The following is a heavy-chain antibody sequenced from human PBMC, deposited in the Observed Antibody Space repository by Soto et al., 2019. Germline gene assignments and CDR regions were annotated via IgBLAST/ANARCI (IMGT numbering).Heavy chain of an antibody. CDR3: ARGRGSSYFDY. CDR1: GLTVSTNY. J-gene: IGHJ4*02. Sequence: EVQLVESGGDLIQPGGSLRLSCAASGLTVSTNYMSWVRQAPGKGLEWVSVPYSGGITYYADSVKGRFTISRDNSKNTLFLQMNSLRAEDTAVYYCARGRGSSYFDYWGQGTLVTVSS. V-gene: IGHV3-53*01. CDR2: PYSGGIT. D-gene: IGHD1-26*01.